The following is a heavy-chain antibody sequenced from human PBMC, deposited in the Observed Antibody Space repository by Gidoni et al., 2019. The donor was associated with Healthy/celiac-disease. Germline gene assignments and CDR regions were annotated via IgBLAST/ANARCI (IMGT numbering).Heavy chain of an antibody. J-gene: IGHJ4*02. CDR3: ARVPIAVAGYYFDY. CDR1: GGSISSSSYY. D-gene: IGHD6-19*01. CDR2: IYYSGST. Sequence: QLQLQESGPGLVKLSETLSLTCTVSGGSISSSSYYWGWIRQPPGKGLEWIGSIYYSGSTYYNPSLKSRVTISVDTSKNQFSLKLSSVTAADTAVYYCARVPIAVAGYYFDYWGQGTLVTVSS. V-gene: IGHV4-39*07.